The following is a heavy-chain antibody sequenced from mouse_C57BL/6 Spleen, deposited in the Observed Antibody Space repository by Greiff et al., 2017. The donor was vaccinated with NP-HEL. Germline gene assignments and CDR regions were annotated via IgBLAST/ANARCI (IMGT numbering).Heavy chain of an antibody. CDR3: ARDRYYGSRWYFDV. CDR1: GYSITSGYY. D-gene: IGHD1-1*01. V-gene: IGHV3-6*01. Sequence: EVQLQESGPGLVKPSQSLSLTCSVTGYSITSGYYWNWIRQFPGNKLEWMGYISYDGSNNYNPSLKNRISITRDTSKNQFFLKLNSVTTEDTATYYCARDRYYGSRWYFDVWGTGTTVTVSS. CDR2: ISYDGSN. J-gene: IGHJ1*03.